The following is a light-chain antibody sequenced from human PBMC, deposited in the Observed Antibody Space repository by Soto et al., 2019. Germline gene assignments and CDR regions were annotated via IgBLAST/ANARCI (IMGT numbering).Light chain of an antibody. V-gene: IGKV1-5*03. CDR3: QHYNAYPWT. Sequence: DIQMTQSPSTLSASVGDRVTVTCRASQSISSWLAWYQQKAGKAPKLLIYKASALESGVPSRFSGSGSGTEFTLTISSLEPEDFATYYCQHYNAYPWTFGLGTKVDIK. J-gene: IGKJ1*01. CDR1: QSISSW. CDR2: KAS.